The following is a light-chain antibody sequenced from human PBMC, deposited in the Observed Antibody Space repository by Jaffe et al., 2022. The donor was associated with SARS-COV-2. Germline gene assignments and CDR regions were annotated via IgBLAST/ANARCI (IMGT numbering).Light chain of an antibody. CDR2: DVN. Sequence: QSALTQPASVSGSPGQSITISCTGTGSDLGGSDYVSWYQQHPGKAPKLIIYDVNNRPSGVSNRFSGSKSDNTASLTISGLQAEDEAHYYCSSYTRRNANWVFGGGTKLTVL. CDR3: SSYTRRNANWV. V-gene: IGLV2-14*03. CDR1: GSDLGGSDY. J-gene: IGLJ3*02.